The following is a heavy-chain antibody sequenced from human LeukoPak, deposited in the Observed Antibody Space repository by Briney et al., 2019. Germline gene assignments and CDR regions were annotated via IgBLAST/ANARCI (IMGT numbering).Heavy chain of an antibody. J-gene: IGHJ4*02. CDR2: ISYSGGST. Sequence: GGSLRLSCAASGFSFSNYAMSWVRQAPGQGLEWVSAISYSGGSTYYADSVKGRFTISRDNSRDTLYLQMNSLRAEDTAVYYCAKDRPARYYYDSSGDPYYFDYWGQGTLVTVSS. CDR3: AKDRPARYYYDSSGDPYYFDY. D-gene: IGHD3-22*01. CDR1: GFSFSNYA. V-gene: IGHV3-23*01.